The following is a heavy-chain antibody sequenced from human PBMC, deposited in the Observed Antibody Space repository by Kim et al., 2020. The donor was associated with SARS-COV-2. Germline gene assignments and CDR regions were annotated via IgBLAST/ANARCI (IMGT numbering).Heavy chain of an antibody. Sequence: GGYLRLSCAASGFTFSSYAMSWVRQAPGKGLEWVSVISGSGGTTYYADSVKGRFTISRDNFKNTLYLQMNSLRAGDTAVYYCATAPTGLYSWFDPWGQGTLVTVSS. J-gene: IGHJ5*02. CDR3: ATAPTGLYSWFDP. CDR1: GFTFSSYA. CDR2: ISGSGGTT. V-gene: IGHV3-23*01. D-gene: IGHD2-15*01.